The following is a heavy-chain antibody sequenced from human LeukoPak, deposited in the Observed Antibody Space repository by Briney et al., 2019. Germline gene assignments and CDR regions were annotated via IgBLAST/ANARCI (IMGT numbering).Heavy chain of an antibody. D-gene: IGHD3-3*01. V-gene: IGHV1-69*02. CDR3: ARANNKYYDFWSGYPDAFDI. CDR1: AGTFSSYT. CDR2: IIPILGIA. J-gene: IGHJ3*02. Sequence: SVKVSCKASAGTFSSYTISWVRQAPGQGLEWMGRIIPILGIANYAHKFQGRVTITADKSTSTAYMELSSLRSEDTAVYYCARANNKYYDFWSGYPDAFDIWGQGTMVTVSS.